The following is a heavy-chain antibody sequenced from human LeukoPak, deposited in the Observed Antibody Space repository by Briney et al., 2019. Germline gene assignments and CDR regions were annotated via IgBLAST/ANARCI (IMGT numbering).Heavy chain of an antibody. V-gene: IGHV3-48*04. Sequence: GGSLSLSCAASGLSLSSNNMHWVRQTPGGGPEWLSYISAGSGTVFSADSVKGRFSISRDNARESLFLQMNSLRVEDTGVYYCTRDLGLRRMIWGRGTLVIVSS. J-gene: IGHJ2*01. CDR3: TRDLGLRRMI. CDR2: ISAGSGTV. CDR1: GLSLSSNN.